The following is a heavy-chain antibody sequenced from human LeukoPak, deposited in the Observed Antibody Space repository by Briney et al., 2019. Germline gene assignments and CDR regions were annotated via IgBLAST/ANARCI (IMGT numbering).Heavy chain of an antibody. V-gene: IGHV3-64D*06. CDR2: ISSNGGST. CDR3: LSGDY. CDR1: GFTFSNYA. J-gene: IGHJ4*02. Sequence: GGSLRLSCSASGFTFSNYAMHWLRQAPGKGLESVSAISSNGGSTYYADSVKGRLTISRDNSRNTLYLQMSSLRAEDTAVYYCLSGDYWGQGTLVTVSS. D-gene: IGHD3-10*01.